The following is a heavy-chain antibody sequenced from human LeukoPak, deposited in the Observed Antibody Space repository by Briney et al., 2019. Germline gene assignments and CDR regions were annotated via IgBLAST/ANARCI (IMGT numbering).Heavy chain of an antibody. CDR1: GGSISNYY. J-gene: IGHJ2*01. V-gene: IGHV4-59*08. CDR3: ARRTYFDL. Sequence: SETLSLTCTVSGGSISNYYWSWVRQPPGKGLEWMGYIYYSGSTTYNPSLKSRVTISVDTSKNQFSLKLNAVTAADTAVYYCARRTYFDLWGRGTLVTVSS. CDR2: IYYSGST.